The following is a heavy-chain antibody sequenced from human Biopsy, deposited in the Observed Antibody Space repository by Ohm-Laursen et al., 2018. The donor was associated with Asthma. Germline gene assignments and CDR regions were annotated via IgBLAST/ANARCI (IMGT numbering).Heavy chain of an antibody. CDR1: GYTFNSAG. V-gene: IGHV1-18*01. D-gene: IGHD3-10*01. CDR2: ISVYNGNT. J-gene: IGHJ6*02. Sequence: SVTVSCKTSGYTFNSAGITWVRQAPGQGLEWMGWISVYNGNTKVAQKLQDRVTMTTDTSTSTAYMELRSLRSDDTAVYFCARAVDYSHYYGIDVWGQGTTVTV. CDR3: ARAVDYSHYYGIDV.